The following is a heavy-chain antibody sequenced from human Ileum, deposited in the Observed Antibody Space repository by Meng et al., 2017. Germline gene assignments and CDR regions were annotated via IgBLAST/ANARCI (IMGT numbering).Heavy chain of an antibody. D-gene: IGHD6-6*01. CDR2: INHSGST. V-gene: IGHV4-34*01. CDR1: GGSFSGYY. Sequence: GHRQQWGAGLWEPSEALSLPCAVYGGSFSGYYWSWIRQPPGKGLEWIGEINHSGSTNYNPSLKSRVTISVDTSKNQFSLKLTSVTAADTAVYYCARGDVAARLQSWGQGTLVTVSS. J-gene: IGHJ5*02. CDR3: ARGDVAARLQS.